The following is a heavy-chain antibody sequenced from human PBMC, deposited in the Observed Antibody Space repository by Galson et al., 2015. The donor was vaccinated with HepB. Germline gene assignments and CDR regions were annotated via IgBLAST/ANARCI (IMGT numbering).Heavy chain of an antibody. V-gene: IGHV3-64D*06. CDR1: GFTFSSYA. CDR3: VEEGPSITMIVVVITTSWGYFDY. Sequence: SLRLSCAASGFTFSSYAMHWVRQAPGKGLEYVSAISSNGGSTYYADSVKGRFTISRDNSKNTLYLQMSSLRAEDTAEYYCVEEGPSITMIVVVITTSWGYFDYWGQGTLVTVSS. J-gene: IGHJ4*02. D-gene: IGHD3-22*01. CDR2: ISSNGGST.